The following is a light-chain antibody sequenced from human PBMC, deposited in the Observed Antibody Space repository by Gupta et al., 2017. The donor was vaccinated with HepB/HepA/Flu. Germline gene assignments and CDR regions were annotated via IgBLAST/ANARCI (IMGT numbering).Light chain of an antibody. CDR2: EAS. J-gene: IGKJ4*01. CDR3: QQAISFPIT. Sequence: DIQLTQSPSYVSASVGDRVTITCRASQNIFSWLGWYQQKPGKAPTLLISEASSLQSGVPSRFSGSGSGTDFTLTISSLQPEDFAVYYCQQAISFPITFGGGTKVQIK. V-gene: IGKV1-12*01. CDR1: QNIFSW.